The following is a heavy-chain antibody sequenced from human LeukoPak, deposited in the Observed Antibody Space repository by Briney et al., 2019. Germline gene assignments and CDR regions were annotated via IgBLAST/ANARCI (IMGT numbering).Heavy chain of an antibody. CDR1: GFLFSDSY. CDR2: ISGNSSDV. J-gene: IGHJ4*02. V-gene: IGHV3-11*01. Sequence: PGGSLRLSCAASGFLFSDSYMTWIRQAPGKGLELLSYISGNSSDVNYIDSVRGRFTISRDNAKNSLYLHMNSLTVEDTAVYYCSRDPRHNDFWGQGTLVTVSS. CDR3: SRDPRHNDF.